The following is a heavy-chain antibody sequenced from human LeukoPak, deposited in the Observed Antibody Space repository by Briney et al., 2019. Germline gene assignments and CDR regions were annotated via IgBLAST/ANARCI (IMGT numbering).Heavy chain of an antibody. CDR1: GFTFSSYW. Sequence: PGGSLRLSCAASGFTFSSYWMSWVRQAPGKGLEWVANIKQDGSEKYYVDSVKGRFTISRDNAKNSLYLQMNNLKAEDTAVYYCASSGYSGYDSYYWGQGTLVTVSS. D-gene: IGHD5-12*01. CDR2: IKQDGSEK. CDR3: ASSGYSGYDSYY. J-gene: IGHJ4*02. V-gene: IGHV3-7*01.